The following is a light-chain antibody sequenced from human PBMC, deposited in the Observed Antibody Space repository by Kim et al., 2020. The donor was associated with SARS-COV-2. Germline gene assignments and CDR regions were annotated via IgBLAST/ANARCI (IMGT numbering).Light chain of an antibody. CDR2: GNS. CDR1: SSNIGAGYV. Sequence: RVTISCTGSSSNIGAGYVVHWYQQIPGTATNLLIYGNSNRPAGVPDRLSGSESGTSASLAITGLQAEDEADYYCQSYDSSLSGSVVFGGGTQLTVL. CDR3: QSYDSSLSGSVV. J-gene: IGLJ2*01. V-gene: IGLV1-40*01.